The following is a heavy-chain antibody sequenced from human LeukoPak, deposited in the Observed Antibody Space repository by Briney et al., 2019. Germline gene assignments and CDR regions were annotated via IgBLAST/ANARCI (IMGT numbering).Heavy chain of an antibody. D-gene: IGHD3-22*01. CDR3: AKGSYYDSSGSFYFDY. J-gene: IGHJ4*02. CDR2: ISGSGDNT. Sequence: GGSLRLSCAASRFTFSSYAMSWVRQAPGKGLEWVSGISGSGDNTYYADSVKGRFTISRDNSKNTLYVQVNSLGTEDTAAYYCAKGSYYDSSGSFYFDYWGQGTLVTVSS. V-gene: IGHV3-23*01. CDR1: RFTFSSYA.